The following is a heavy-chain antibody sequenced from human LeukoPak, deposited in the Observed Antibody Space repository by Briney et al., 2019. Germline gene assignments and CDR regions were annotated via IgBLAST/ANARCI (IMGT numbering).Heavy chain of an antibody. CDR1: GGSISGHY. CDR2: IHYSGRT. CDR3: VRENYFDK. V-gene: IGHV4-59*11. J-gene: IGHJ4*02. Sequence: PSETRSLTCTVSGGSISGHYWGWIRQPPGKGLEWIGYIHYSGRTDYKPTLRSRLTLSLDTSRNRFSLKLRSVSAADTAVYYCVRENYFDKWGRGTLVTVSS.